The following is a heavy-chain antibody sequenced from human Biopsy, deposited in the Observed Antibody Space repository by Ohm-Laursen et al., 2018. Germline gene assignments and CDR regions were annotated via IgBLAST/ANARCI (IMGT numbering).Heavy chain of an antibody. CDR3: AIPFQYYDSWGGYPPFDH. D-gene: IGHD3-3*01. CDR1: GGTFSSYS. CDR2: IIAVSGLV. J-gene: IGHJ4*02. Sequence: SVKVSCKASGGTFSSYSISWVRQAPGEGLEWMGGIIAVSGLVNYAPKFQGRVSITADKSTTTAYMELGNLKSEDTAVYYCAIPFQYYDSWGGYPPFDHWGQGTLVTVSS. V-gene: IGHV1-69*10.